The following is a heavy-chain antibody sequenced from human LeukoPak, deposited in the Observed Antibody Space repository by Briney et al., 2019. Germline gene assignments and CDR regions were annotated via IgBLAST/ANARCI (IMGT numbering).Heavy chain of an antibody. CDR3: TTRPGY. CDR2: IKSKTDGGTT. V-gene: IGHV3-15*01. J-gene: IGHJ4*02. Sequence: GGSLRLSCVVSGFTVSGDYISWFRQAPGKGLEWVGRIKSKTDGGTTDYAAPVKGRFTISRDDSKNTLYLQMNSLKTEDTAVYYCTTRPGYWGQGTLVTVSS. D-gene: IGHD3-10*01. CDR1: GFTVSGDY.